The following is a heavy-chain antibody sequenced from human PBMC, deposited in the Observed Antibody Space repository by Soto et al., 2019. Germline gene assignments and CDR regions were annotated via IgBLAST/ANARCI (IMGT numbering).Heavy chain of an antibody. D-gene: IGHD3-3*01. CDR3: ARANFWSGYYGAVNGMDV. Sequence: GGSLRLSCAASGFTFSSYEMNWVRQAPGKGLEWVSSISGSGSTIYYADSVKGRFTISRDNAKNSLYLQMNSLRAEDTAVYYCARANFWSGYYGAVNGMDVWGQGTTVTVSS. CDR1: GFTFSSYE. V-gene: IGHV3-48*03. CDR2: ISGSGSTI. J-gene: IGHJ6*02.